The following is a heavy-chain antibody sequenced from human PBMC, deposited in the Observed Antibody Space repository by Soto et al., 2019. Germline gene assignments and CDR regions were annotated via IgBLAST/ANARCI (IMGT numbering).Heavy chain of an antibody. CDR3: ARADIVVVPAAISYDYYGMDV. Sequence: GASVKVSCKASGYTFTGYYMHWVRQAPGQGLEWMGWINPNSGGTNYAQKFQGRVTMTRDTSISTAYMELSRLRSDDTAVYYCARADIVVVPAAISYDYYGMDVWGQGTTVTVSS. CDR1: GYTFTGYY. CDR2: INPNSGGT. J-gene: IGHJ6*02. V-gene: IGHV1-2*02. D-gene: IGHD2-2*01.